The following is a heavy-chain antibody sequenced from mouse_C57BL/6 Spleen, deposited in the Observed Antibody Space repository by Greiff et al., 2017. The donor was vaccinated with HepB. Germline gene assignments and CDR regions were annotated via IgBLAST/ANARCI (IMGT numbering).Heavy chain of an antibody. Sequence: VQLQQSGAELVKPGASVKMSCKASGYTFTSYWITWVKQRPGQGLEWIRDIYPGSGSTNYNEKFKSKATLTVDTSSSTAYMQLSSLTSEDSAVYYCARSEKSGGYDRYYFDYWGQGTTLTVSS. V-gene: IGHV1-55*01. D-gene: IGHD2-2*01. CDR3: ARSEKSGGYDRYYFDY. CDR1: GYTFTSYW. J-gene: IGHJ2*01. CDR2: IYPGSGST.